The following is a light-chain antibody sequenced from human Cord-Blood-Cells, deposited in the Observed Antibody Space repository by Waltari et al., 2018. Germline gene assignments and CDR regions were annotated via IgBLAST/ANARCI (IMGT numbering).Light chain of an antibody. Sequence: IRMTQSPSSFSTSTGDRVTITCRASQGISSYLAWYQQKPGKAPKLLIYAASTLQSGVPSRFSGSGSGTDFTLTISCLQSEDFATYYCQQYYSYPYTFGQGTKLEIK. CDR3: QQYYSYPYT. V-gene: IGKV1-8*01. CDR1: QGISSY. J-gene: IGKJ2*01. CDR2: AAS.